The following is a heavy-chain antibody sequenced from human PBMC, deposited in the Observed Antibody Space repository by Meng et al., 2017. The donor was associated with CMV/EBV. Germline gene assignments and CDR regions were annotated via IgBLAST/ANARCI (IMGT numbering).Heavy chain of an antibody. CDR1: GFTFSRFG. J-gene: IGHJ4*02. CDR3: ARVAAAGDFDY. CDR2: IFFDGNKT. V-gene: IGHV3-33*03. D-gene: IGHD6-13*01. Sequence: LSLTCAASGFTFSRFGMHWVRQAPGKGLEWVSYIFFDGNKTYYADSVRGRFTILRDNAKNSLYLQMNSLRAEDTALYHCARVAAAGDFDYWGQGTLVTVSS.